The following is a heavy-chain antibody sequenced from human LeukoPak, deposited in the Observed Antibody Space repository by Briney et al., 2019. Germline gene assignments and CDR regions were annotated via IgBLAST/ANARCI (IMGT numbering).Heavy chain of an antibody. J-gene: IGHJ3*02. CDR2: IIPILGIA. D-gene: IGHD3-22*01. CDR1: GGTFSSYA. V-gene: IGHV1-69*04. Sequence: GASVKVSCKASGGTFSSYAISWVRQAPGQGLEWMGRIIPILGIANYAQKFQGRVTITADKSTSTAYMELSSLRSEDTAVYYCARDYLNAVLDYYDSSGYYSGAFDIWGQGTMVTVSS. CDR3: ARDYLNAVLDYYDSSGYYSGAFDI.